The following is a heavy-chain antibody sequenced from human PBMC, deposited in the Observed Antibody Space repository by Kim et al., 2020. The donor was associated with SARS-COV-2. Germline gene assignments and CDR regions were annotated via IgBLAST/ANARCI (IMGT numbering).Heavy chain of an antibody. J-gene: IGHJ3*02. Sequence: GGSLRLSCAASGFTFSSYWMNWVRQAPGKGLEWVAHIKRDGSEKLYVDSVKGRFTISRDNARNSLFLQMNNLRADDTAVYFCARVSEESSRYRPFDIWG. CDR2: IKRDGSEK. V-gene: IGHV3-7*03. D-gene: IGHD5-12*01. CDR3: ARVSEESSRYRPFDI. CDR1: GFTFSSYW.